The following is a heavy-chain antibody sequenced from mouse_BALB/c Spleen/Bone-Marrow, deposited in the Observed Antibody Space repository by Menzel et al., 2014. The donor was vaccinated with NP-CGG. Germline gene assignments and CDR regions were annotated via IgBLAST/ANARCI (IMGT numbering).Heavy chain of an antibody. CDR1: GYTFTSYW. CDR2: IYPGNSDT. V-gene: IGHV1-5*01. Sequence: VQLQQSGTVLARPGASVKMSCKASGYTFTSYWMRWVKQRPGQGLEWIGAIYPGNSDTSYNQKFKGKAKLTAVTSTSTAYMELSSLTNEDSAVYYCTKITAATGYFDVWGAGTTVTVSS. D-gene: IGHD1-2*01. J-gene: IGHJ1*01. CDR3: TKITAATGYFDV.